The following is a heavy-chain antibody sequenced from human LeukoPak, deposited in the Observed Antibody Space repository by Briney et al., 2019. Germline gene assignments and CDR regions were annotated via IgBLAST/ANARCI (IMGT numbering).Heavy chain of an antibody. V-gene: IGHV1-2*02. Sequence: GASVKVSCKASGYIFTAYYMHWVRQAPGQGLEWMGWINPNSGGTNYAQNFQGRVTMTRDTSISTAYMELSRLRSDDTAVYYCARVFARPYYFDYWGQGTLVTVSS. CDR3: ARVFARPYYFDY. CDR1: GYIFTAYY. CDR2: INPNSGGT. J-gene: IGHJ4*02.